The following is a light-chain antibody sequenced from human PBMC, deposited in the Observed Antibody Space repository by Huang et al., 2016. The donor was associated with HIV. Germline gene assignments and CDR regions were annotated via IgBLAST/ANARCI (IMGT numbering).Light chain of an antibody. Sequence: DILLTQSPSSLSASVGDRVTITCRASQNINTYLNWYQQKPGKAPNLLIHSASTLQTGVPSRFRGSGSGTDFTLTVNSLQPEDSATYYCQQGYSALITFGQGTRL. J-gene: IGKJ5*01. CDR2: SAS. CDR3: QQGYSALIT. V-gene: IGKV1-39*01. CDR1: QNINTY.